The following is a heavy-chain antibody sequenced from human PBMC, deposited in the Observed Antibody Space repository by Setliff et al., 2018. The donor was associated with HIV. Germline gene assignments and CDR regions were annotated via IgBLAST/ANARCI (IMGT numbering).Heavy chain of an antibody. CDR1: GFTFSTYS. V-gene: IGHV3-21*01. D-gene: IGHD1-1*01. Sequence: GGSLRLSCEASGFTFSTYSMNWVRQAPGKGLEWVSSISSSSRSKYYADSVKGRFTISRDNAKNSLYLQMNSLTAEDTAVYYCAKSTGTTPSLLYMDVWGKGTTVTVSS. CDR2: ISSSSRSK. CDR3: AKSTGTTPSLLYMDV. J-gene: IGHJ6*03.